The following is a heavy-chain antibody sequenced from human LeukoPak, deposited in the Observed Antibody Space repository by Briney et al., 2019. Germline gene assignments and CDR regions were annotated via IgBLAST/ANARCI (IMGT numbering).Heavy chain of an antibody. V-gene: IGHV3-30*02. D-gene: IGHD3-22*01. J-gene: IGHJ4*02. CDR1: GFTFSSYG. CDR2: IRYDGSNK. CDR3: AKERVYYDSSGYYYFDY. Sequence: GGSLRLSCAASGFTFSSYGMHWVRQAPGKGREWVAFIRYDGSNKYYADSVKGRFTISRDNSKNTLYLQMNSLRAEDTAVYYCAKERVYYDSSGYYYFDYWGQGALVTVSS.